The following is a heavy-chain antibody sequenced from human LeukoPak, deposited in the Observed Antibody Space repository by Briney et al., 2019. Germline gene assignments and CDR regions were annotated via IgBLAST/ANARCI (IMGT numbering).Heavy chain of an antibody. CDR3: ASNIHYDSSGPLDAFDI. D-gene: IGHD3-22*01. Sequence: LPGGSLRLSCAASGFTFSSYSMNWVRQAPGKGLEWVANIKQDGSEKYYVDSVKGRFTISRDNAKNSLYLQMNSLRAEDTAVYYCASNIHYDSSGPLDAFDIWGQGTMVTVSS. CDR2: IKQDGSEK. CDR1: GFTFSSYS. J-gene: IGHJ3*02. V-gene: IGHV3-7*01.